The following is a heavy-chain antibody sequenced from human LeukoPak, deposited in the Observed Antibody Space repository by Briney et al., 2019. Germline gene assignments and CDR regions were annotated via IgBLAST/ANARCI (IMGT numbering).Heavy chain of an antibody. J-gene: IGHJ5*02. Sequence: SETLSLTCTVSGGSISSYYWSWIRQPPGKGLEWIGYMYYSGSTNYNPSLKSRATISTDTSKNQFSLKLNSVTAADTAVYYCARGTDWFDPWGQGTLVTVSS. CDR3: ARGTDWFDP. CDR1: GGSISSYY. CDR2: MYYSGST. D-gene: IGHD1-1*01. V-gene: IGHV4-59*01.